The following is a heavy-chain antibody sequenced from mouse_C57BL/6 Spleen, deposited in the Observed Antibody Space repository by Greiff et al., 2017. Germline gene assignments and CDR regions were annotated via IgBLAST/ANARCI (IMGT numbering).Heavy chain of an antibody. D-gene: IGHD1-1*01. CDR1: GYTFTSYW. J-gene: IGHJ4*01. Sequence: QVQLQQPGAELVMPGASVKLSCKASGYTFTSYWMHWVKQRPGQGLEWIGEIDPSDSYTNYNQKFKGKSTLTVDKSSSTAYMQLSSLTSEDSAVYYWARGKLWHYGDYYYAMDYWGQGTSVTVSS. V-gene: IGHV1-69*01. CDR3: ARGKLWHYGDYYYAMDY. CDR2: IDPSDSYT.